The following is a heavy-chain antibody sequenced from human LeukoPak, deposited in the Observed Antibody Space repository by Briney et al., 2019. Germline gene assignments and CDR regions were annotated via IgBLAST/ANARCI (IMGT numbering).Heavy chain of an antibody. CDR1: GSTFGTYR. D-gene: IGHD1-1*01. Sequence: GGSLRLSCAASGSTFGTYRRNGSRRAPGRGLEWVSSISSSSSYIYYADSVKGRFTISRDNAKNSLYLQMNSLRAEDTAVYYCARAVRSGDYWGQGTLVTVSS. CDR3: ARAVRSGDY. V-gene: IGHV3-21*01. CDR2: ISSSSSYI. J-gene: IGHJ4*02.